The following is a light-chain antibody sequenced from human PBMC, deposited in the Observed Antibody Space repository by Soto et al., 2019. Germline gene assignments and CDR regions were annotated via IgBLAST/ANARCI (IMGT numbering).Light chain of an antibody. CDR3: QHYANSVWT. CDR2: AAS. J-gene: IGKJ1*01. Sequence: IVLTQSPDTLSLSPGERATLSCRASQSVSSSQLVWYQQKPGQAPRLLIYAASSGATGIPDRFSGSGSGTDFTLTVSELETEDFAVYYCQHYANSVWTFGQGTKVEIK. CDR1: QSVSSSQ. V-gene: IGKV3-20*01.